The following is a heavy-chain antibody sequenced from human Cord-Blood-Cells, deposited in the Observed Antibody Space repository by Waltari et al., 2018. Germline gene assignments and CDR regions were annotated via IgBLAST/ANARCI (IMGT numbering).Heavy chain of an antibody. J-gene: IGHJ6*02. CDR2: IYPGYSDP. Sequence: EVQLVQSGAEVKKPGESLKISCKGSGYSFTSYWIGWVRQMPGKGLEGMGRIYPGYSDPSSGPSCQGKVPLSADKSISTAYLQWSSLKASDTAMYYCARSNYYGMDVWGQGTTVTVSS. CDR1: GYSFTSYW. CDR3: ARSNYYGMDV. V-gene: IGHV5-51*03.